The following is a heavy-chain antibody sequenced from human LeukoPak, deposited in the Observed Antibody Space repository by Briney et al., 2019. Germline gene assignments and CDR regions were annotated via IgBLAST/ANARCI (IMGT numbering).Heavy chain of an antibody. CDR3: ARGSSGSDAFDI. CDR2: IRYDGSNK. V-gene: IGHV3-30*02. J-gene: IGHJ3*02. Sequence: GGSLGLSCAASGFTFSSYGMHWVRQAPGKGLEWVAFIRYDGSNKYYADSVKGRFTISRDNAKNSLYLQMNSLRAEDTAVYYCARGSSGSDAFDIWGQGTMVTVSS. CDR1: GFTFSSYG. D-gene: IGHD3-22*01.